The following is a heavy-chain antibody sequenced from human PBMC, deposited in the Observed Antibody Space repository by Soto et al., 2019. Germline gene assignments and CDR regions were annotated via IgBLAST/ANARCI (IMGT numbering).Heavy chain of an antibody. J-gene: IGHJ4*02. D-gene: IGHD5-18*01. CDR2: IYYSGST. V-gene: IGHV4-31*03. CDR3: ATSGYSYGPNPLLY. Sequence: TLSLTCTVSGDSISSRGSYWSWIRQHPGKGLEWIGYIYYSGSTYYNPSLKSRVTISVDTSKNQFSLKLSSVTAADTAVYYCATSGYSYGPNPLLYWGQG. CDR1: GDSISSRGSY.